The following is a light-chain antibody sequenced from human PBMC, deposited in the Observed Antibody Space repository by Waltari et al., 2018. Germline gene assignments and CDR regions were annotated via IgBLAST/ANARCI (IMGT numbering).Light chain of an antibody. CDR2: DVS. Sequence: QSALTQPASVSGSPGQSITISCTGTSSDVGGYNYVSWSQQHPGKAPKLMIYDVSKRPSGVSNRFSGSKSGNTASLTISGLQAEDEADYYCSSYTSSSTFLPWVFGGGTKLTVL. J-gene: IGLJ3*02. CDR1: SSDVGGYNY. CDR3: SSYTSSSTFLPWV. V-gene: IGLV2-14*01.